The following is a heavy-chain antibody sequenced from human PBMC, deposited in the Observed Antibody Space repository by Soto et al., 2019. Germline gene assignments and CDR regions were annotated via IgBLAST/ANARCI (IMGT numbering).Heavy chain of an antibody. CDR1: GFTFSSYA. CDR3: AKDTEMATVDYYYGMDV. CDR2: ISGSGGST. Sequence: EVQLLESGGGLVQPGGSLRLSCAASGFTFSSYAMSWVRQAPGKGLEWVSAISGSGGSTYYADSVKGRFTISRDNSKNTLYLQMNSLRADDTAVYYCAKDTEMATVDYYYGMDVWGQGTTVTVSS. J-gene: IGHJ6*02. D-gene: IGHD4-4*01. V-gene: IGHV3-23*01.